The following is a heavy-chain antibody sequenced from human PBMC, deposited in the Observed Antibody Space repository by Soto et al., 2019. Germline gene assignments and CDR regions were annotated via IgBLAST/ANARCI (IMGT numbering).Heavy chain of an antibody. D-gene: IGHD3-22*01. Sequence: SETLSLTCAVYGGSFSGYYWSWIRQPPGKGLEWIGEINHSGSTNYNPSLKSRVTISVDTSKNQFSLKLSSVTAADTAVYYCARGRPDDYYDSSGNWLDPWGQGTLVTVSS. CDR2: INHSGST. CDR1: GGSFSGYY. J-gene: IGHJ5*02. V-gene: IGHV4-34*01. CDR3: ARGRPDDYYDSSGNWLDP.